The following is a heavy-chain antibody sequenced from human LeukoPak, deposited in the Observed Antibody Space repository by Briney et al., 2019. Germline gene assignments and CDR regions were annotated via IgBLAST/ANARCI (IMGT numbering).Heavy chain of an antibody. CDR2: ISSSGTTI. J-gene: IGHJ4*02. CDR3: ARDALLGSGSYYNHIDY. V-gene: IGHV3-11*01. CDR1: GFTFSDYY. D-gene: IGHD3-10*01. Sequence: PGGSLRLSCAASGFTFSDYYMSWVRQAPGKGLEWVAYISSSGTTIYYADSVKGRFTISRDNAKNSLYLQMNSLRAEDTALYYCARDALLGSGSYYNHIDYWGQGTLVTVSS.